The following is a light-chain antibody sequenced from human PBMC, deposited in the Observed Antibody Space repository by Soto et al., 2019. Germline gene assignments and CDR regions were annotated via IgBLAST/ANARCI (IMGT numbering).Light chain of an antibody. CDR1: QSVSSTY. CDR2: GAS. CDR3: QQYGRSPPWT. J-gene: IGKJ1*01. Sequence: EIVLTQSPGTLSLSPGERATLSCRASQSVSSTYLAWYQQKPGQAPRLLIYGASSRVTGIPDRFSGSGSGTDFTLPISSLEPEDFAVYYWQQYGRSPPWTFGQGTKVEIK. V-gene: IGKV3-20*01.